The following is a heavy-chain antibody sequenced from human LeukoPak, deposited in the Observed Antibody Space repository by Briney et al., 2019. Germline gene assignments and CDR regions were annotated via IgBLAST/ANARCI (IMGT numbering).Heavy chain of an antibody. CDR3: ARQPGYCSSTSCPPPPYYYYGMDV. J-gene: IGHJ6*02. CDR2: IDPSDSYT. V-gene: IGHV5-10-1*01. Sequence: GESLMISCKGSGYSFTSYWISWVRQMPGKGLEWMGRIDPSDSYTNYSPSFQGHVTISADKSISTAYLQWSSLKASDTAMYYCARQPGYCSSTSCPPPPYYYYGMDVWGQGTTVTVSS. D-gene: IGHD2-2*01. CDR1: GYSFTSYW.